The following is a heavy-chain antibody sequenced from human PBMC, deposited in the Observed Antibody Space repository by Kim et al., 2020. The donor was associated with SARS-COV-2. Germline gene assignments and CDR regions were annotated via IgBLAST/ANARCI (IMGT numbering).Heavy chain of an antibody. J-gene: IGHJ6*02. CDR2: IKSKTDGGTT. Sequence: LSLTCAASGFTFSNAWMSWVRQAPGKGLEWVGRIKSKTDGGTTDYAAPVKGRFTISRDDSKNTLYLQMNSLKTEDTAVYYCTTGGSSWYWSPPADRYYYGMDVWGQGTTVTVSS. D-gene: IGHD6-13*01. V-gene: IGHV3-15*01. CDR3: TTGGSSWYWSPPADRYYYGMDV. CDR1: GFTFSNAW.